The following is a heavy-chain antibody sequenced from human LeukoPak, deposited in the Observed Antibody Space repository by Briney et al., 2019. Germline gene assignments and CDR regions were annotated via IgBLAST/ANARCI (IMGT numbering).Heavy chain of an antibody. CDR1: GLTFRTTW. CDR3: ATARNFRFEY. CDR2: MNGEGTTI. V-gene: IGHV3-74*01. Sequence: GGSLRLSCATSGLTFRTTWMHRVRQAPGKGLMWVSRMNGEGTTIDYADSVKGRFTVSRDYAKNTLFLQMNNLRTEDTALYFCATARNFRFEYWGQGSLVIVSA. D-gene: IGHD1-7*01. J-gene: IGHJ4*02.